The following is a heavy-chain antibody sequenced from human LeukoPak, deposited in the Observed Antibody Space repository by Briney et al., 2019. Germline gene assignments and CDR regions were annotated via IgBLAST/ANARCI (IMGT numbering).Heavy chain of an antibody. D-gene: IGHD3-16*01. V-gene: IGHV1-2*02. CDR3: ARDLTSWGSHNWFDP. CDR1: GYSFTGHY. CDR2: INPKSGGT. Sequence: ASVKVSCKASGYSFTGHYMHWVRQAPGQGLEWMGWINPKSGGTNYAQKFQGRVTMTRDTSISTAYMDMSSLRPDDTAVYYCARDLTSWGSHNWFDPWGQGTLVTVSS. J-gene: IGHJ5*02.